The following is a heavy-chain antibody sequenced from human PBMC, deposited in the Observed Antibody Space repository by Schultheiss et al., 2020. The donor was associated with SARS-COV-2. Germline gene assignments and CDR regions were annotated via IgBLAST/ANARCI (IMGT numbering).Heavy chain of an antibody. CDR3: ASNYGDYYYYYGLDV. Sequence: SETLSLTCTVSGGSISSYYWSWIRQPPGKGLEWIGYIYYSGSTNYNPSLKSRVTISVDTSKNQFSLKLSSVTAADTAVYFCASNYGDYYYYYGLDVWGQGTMVTVSS. J-gene: IGHJ6*02. CDR2: IYYSGST. D-gene: IGHD4-17*01. V-gene: IGHV4-59*12. CDR1: GGSISSYY.